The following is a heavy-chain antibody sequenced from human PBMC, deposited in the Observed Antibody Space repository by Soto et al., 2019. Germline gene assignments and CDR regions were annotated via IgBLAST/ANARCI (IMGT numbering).Heavy chain of an antibody. CDR1: GGTFNSYA. CDR2: IIPIFGTP. CDR3: ALQSVRITIFGARFDP. J-gene: IGHJ5*02. V-gene: IGHV1-69*12. D-gene: IGHD3-3*01. Sequence: QVQLVQSGAEVKKPGSSVKVSCKASGGTFNSYAISWVRQAPGQGLEWMGGIIPIFGTPNYAQKLQGRVTITADESTSTAYMGLNSLRSEDTAVYYCALQSVRITIFGARFDPWGQGALVTVPS.